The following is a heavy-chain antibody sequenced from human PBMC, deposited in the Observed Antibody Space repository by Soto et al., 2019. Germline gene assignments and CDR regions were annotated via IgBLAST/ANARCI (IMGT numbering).Heavy chain of an antibody. D-gene: IGHD3-10*01. CDR1: GGSISSGGYY. V-gene: IGHV4-31*03. CDR2: IYYSGST. Sequence: QVQLQESGPGLVKPSQTQSLTCTVSGGSISSGGYYWSWIRQHPGKGLEWIGYIYYSGSTYYNPSLKSRVTISVDTSKNQFSLKLSSVTAADTAVYYCARGRKKITMVRGVHYFDYWGQGTLVTVSS. J-gene: IGHJ4*02. CDR3: ARGRKKITMVRGVHYFDY.